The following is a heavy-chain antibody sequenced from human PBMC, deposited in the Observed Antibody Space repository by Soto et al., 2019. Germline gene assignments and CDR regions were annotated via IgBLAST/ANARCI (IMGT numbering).Heavy chain of an antibody. Sequence: SGPTLVNPTQTLTLTCTFSGFSLSTSEVGVGWIRQPPGKALEWLALIYWDDDKRYSPSLRSRLTITKDTSKNQVVLTLTNMDPVDTATYYCAHRVHLRPSDWPLDRFDSCGQRTLVPVSS. CDR3: AHRVHLRPSDWPLDRFDS. V-gene: IGHV2-5*02. CDR2: IYWDDDK. D-gene: IGHD3-9*01. CDR1: GFSLSTSEVG. J-gene: IGHJ5*01.